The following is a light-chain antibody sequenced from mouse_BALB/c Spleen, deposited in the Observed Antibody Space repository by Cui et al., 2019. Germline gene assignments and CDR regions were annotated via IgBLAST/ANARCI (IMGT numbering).Light chain of an antibody. V-gene: IGKV4-58*01. J-gene: IGKJ5*01. CDR3: QQWSGYPFT. CDR2: RTS. CDR1: SSVSSSY. Sequence: ENVLTPSPALMAASLGQKVTMTCSASSSVSSSYLHWYQQKSGASPKPMIHRTSNLASGVPARFSGSGSGTSYSLTISSVEAEDDATYYCQQWSGYPFTFGAGTKLELK.